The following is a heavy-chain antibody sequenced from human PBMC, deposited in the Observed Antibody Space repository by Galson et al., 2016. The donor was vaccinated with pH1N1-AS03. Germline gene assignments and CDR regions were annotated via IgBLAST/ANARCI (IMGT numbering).Heavy chain of an antibody. CDR1: GDTFSNYA. V-gene: IGHV1-69*10. D-gene: IGHD5-24*01. J-gene: IGHJ3*01. CDR2: VIPTLGIT. CDR3: ARGKSDGYNLGAVEY. Sequence: SVKVSCKASGDTFSNYAISWVRQAPGQGLEWMGGVIPTLGITKHAQNFQDRVTITADKSTRTVYLELSSLRSEDTAAYYCARGKSDGYNLGAVEYWGQGTMVAVSS.